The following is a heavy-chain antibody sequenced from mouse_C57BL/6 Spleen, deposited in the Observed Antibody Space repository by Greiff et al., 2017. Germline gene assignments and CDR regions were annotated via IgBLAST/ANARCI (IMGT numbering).Heavy chain of an antibody. V-gene: IGHV1-69*01. CDR3: ARTPYYYGSSYGGYFDV. J-gene: IGHJ1*03. CDR2: IDPSDSYT. CDR1: GYTFTSYW. D-gene: IGHD1-1*01. Sequence: QVQLQQPGAELVMPGASVKLSCKASGYTFTSYWMHWVKQRPGQGLEWIGEIDPSDSYTNYNQKFKGKSTLTVDKSSSTAYMQLSSLTSEDSAVYYGARTPYYYGSSYGGYFDVWGTGTTVTVSS.